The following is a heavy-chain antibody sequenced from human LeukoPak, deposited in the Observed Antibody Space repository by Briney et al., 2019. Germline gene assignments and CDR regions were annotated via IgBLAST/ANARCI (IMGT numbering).Heavy chain of an antibody. J-gene: IGHJ4*02. CDR2: IWYDGSNK. Sequence: GGSLRLSCAASGFTFSSYGMHWVRQAPGKGLEWVAVIWYDGSNKYYADSVKGRFTISRDNSKNTLYLQMNSLRAEDTAVYYCARDGDYYDSSGYPDYWGQGTLVTVSS. CDR1: GFTFSSYG. CDR3: ARDGDYYDSSGYPDY. D-gene: IGHD3-22*01. V-gene: IGHV3-33*01.